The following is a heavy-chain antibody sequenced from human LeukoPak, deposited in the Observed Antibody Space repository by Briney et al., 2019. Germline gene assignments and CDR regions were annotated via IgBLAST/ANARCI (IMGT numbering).Heavy chain of an antibody. Sequence: PGGSLRLSCAASGLTLSYYAMNWVRQAPGKGLEWVSGITNSGSSTYYADFVKGRFTVSRDNSKNTLYLQMNSLRADDTAVYYCTKGTGAYDFWSGTEYWGQGTLVTVSS. CDR2: ITNSGSST. J-gene: IGHJ4*02. D-gene: IGHD3-3*01. V-gene: IGHV3-23*01. CDR3: TKGTGAYDFWSGTEY. CDR1: GLTLSYYA.